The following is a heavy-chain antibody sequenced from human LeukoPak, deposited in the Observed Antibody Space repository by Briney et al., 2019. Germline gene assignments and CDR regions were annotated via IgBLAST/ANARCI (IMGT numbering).Heavy chain of an antibody. CDR2: ISSSSYI. D-gene: IGHD2-8*02. V-gene: IGHV3-21*01. Sequence: GGSLRLSCAASGFTFSSYSMNWVRQAPGKGLEWVSSISSSSYIYYADSVKGRFTISRDNAKNSLYLQMNSLRVEDTAVYFCASRYCTGVNCFAASYMCMDVWGKGTTVTVSS. CDR1: GFTFSSYS. J-gene: IGHJ6*03. CDR3: ASRYCTGVNCFAASYMCMDV.